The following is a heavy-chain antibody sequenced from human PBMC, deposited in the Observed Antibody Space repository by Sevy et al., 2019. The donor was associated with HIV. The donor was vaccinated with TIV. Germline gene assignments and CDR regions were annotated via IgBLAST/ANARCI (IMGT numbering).Heavy chain of an antibody. Sequence: SETLSLTCTVSGGSISNSDSYWGWIRQPPGKGLGWIWSIYYSGSTYYNPSLKSRVTLSVDTSKNQFSLKVNSVTAADTALYYCARRRVEDYYGSGTPPLVNGPFDIWGQGTMVTVSS. J-gene: IGHJ3*02. CDR3: ARRRVEDYYGSGTPPLVNGPFDI. D-gene: IGHD3-10*01. V-gene: IGHV4-39*01. CDR2: IYYSGST. CDR1: GGSISNSDSY.